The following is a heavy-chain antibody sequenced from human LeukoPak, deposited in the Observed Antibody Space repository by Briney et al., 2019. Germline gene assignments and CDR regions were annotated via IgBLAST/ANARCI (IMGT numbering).Heavy chain of an antibody. Sequence: GGSLRLSCAASGFTVSSNYMSWVRQAPGKGLEGVSVIYSGGNTYYADSVKGRFTISRHNSKNTLYLQMNSLRAEDTAVYYCARARVGYSSGWSYYFDYWGQGTLVTVSS. D-gene: IGHD6-19*01. CDR1: GFTVSSNY. J-gene: IGHJ4*02. CDR2: IYSGGNT. V-gene: IGHV3-66*02. CDR3: ARARVGYSSGWSYYFDY.